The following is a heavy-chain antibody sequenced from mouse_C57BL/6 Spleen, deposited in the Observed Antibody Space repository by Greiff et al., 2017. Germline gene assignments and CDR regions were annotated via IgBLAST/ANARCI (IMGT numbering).Heavy chain of an antibody. V-gene: IGHV1-82*01. J-gene: IGHJ4*01. CDR3: ARWYYGSRDYAMDY. D-gene: IGHD1-1*01. CDR2: IYPGDGDT. Sequence: VKLQQSGPELVKPGASVKISCKASGYAFSSSWMNWVKQRPGKGLEWIGRIYPGDGDTNYNGKFKGKATLTADKSSSTAYMQLSSLTSEDSAVYFCARWYYGSRDYAMDYWGQGTSVTVSS. CDR1: GYAFSSSW.